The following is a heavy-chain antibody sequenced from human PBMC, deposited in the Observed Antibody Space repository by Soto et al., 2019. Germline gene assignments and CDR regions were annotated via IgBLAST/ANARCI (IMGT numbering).Heavy chain of an antibody. J-gene: IGHJ4*02. CDR3: ASDHRDRHAY. CDR1: GDSVSIYSGA. Sequence: PSQTLSLTCVISGDSVSIYSGAWNWIRQSPSRGLEWLGRTYYRSKWYYDYAESVKSRIIISVDTSKNQFSLQLNSVTPEDAAVYYCASDHRDRHAYSGQGTQVTGSA. V-gene: IGHV6-1*01. D-gene: IGHD2-8*01. CDR2: TYYRSKWYY.